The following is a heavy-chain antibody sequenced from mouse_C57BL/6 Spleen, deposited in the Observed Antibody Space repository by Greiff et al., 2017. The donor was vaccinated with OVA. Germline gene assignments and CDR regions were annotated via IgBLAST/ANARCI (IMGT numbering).Heavy chain of an antibody. D-gene: IGHD2-4*01. CDR1: GYAFSSYW. J-gene: IGHJ3*01. Sequence: QVQLQQSGAELVKPGASVKISCKASGYAFSSYWMNWVKQRPGKGLEWIGQIYPGDGDPNYNGKFKGKATLTADKSSSTAYMQLSSLTSEDTAVYFGARGRVDDYDADFFAYWGQGTLVTVSA. CDR3: ARGRVDDYDADFFAY. CDR2: IYPGDGDP. V-gene: IGHV1-80*01.